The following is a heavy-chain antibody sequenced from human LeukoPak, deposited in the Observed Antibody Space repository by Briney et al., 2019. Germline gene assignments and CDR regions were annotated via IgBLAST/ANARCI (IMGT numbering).Heavy chain of an antibody. CDR2: INHSGST. Sequence: SETLSLTCAVYGGSFSGYYWSWIRQPPGKGLEWIGEINHSGSTNYNPSLKSRVTISVDTSKNQFSLKLSSVTAADTAVYYRARRDSGFDYWGQGTLVTVSS. CDR1: GGSFSGYY. J-gene: IGHJ4*02. V-gene: IGHV4-34*01. CDR3: ARRDSGFDY. D-gene: IGHD3-3*01.